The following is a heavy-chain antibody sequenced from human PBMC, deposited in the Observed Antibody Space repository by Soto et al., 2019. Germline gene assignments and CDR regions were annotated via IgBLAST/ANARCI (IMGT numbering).Heavy chain of an antibody. D-gene: IGHD3-9*01. CDR2: ISAFNGNT. J-gene: IGHJ3*02. V-gene: IGHV1-18*01. CDR3: ADLGYFSPLGPNEAFDI. CDR1: SYRFTSYG. Sequence: QGQLVQSGGEVKKPGASVKVSCKASSYRFTSYGISWVRQAPGQGLEWMAWISAFNGNTNYAQKFQGRVTMTADTSTSTSYLELRSLRSDDTAVYYCADLGYFSPLGPNEAFDIWGQGTMITVSS.